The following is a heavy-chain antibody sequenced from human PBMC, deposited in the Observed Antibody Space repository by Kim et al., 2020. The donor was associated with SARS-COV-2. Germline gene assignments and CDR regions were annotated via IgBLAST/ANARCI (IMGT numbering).Heavy chain of an antibody. J-gene: IGHJ4*02. CDR3: AREEGAIYYYDSSGYYY. D-gene: IGHD3-22*01. CDR1: GYTFTSYY. V-gene: IGHV1-46*01. CDR2: INPSGGST. Sequence: ASVKVSCKASGYTFTSYYMHWVRQAPGQGLEWMGIINPSGGSTSYAQKFQGRVTMTRDTSTSTVYMELSSLRSEDTAVYYCAREEGAIYYYDSSGYYYWGQGTLVTVSS.